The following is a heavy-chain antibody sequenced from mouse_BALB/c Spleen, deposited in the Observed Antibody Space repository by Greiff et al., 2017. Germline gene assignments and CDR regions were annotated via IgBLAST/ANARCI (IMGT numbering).Heavy chain of an antibody. CDR1: GFNIKDTY. Sequence: EVQLQQSGAELVKPGASVKLSCTASGFNIKDTYMHWVKQRPEQGLEWIGRIDPANGNTKYDPKFQGKATITADTSSNTAYLQLSSLTSEDTAVYYCARKMITTYVDYWGQGTTLTVSS. CDR3: ARKMITTYVDY. J-gene: IGHJ2*01. D-gene: IGHD2-4*01. V-gene: IGHV14-3*02. CDR2: IDPANGNT.